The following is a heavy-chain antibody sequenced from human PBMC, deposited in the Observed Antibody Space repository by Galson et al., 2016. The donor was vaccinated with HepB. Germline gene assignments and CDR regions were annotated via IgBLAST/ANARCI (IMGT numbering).Heavy chain of an antibody. CDR2: IYPGDSDT. Sequence: QSGAEVKKPGESLKISCKGSGYSFTSYWIGWVRQMPGKGLEWMGIIYPGDSDTRYSPSFQGQVTISADKSISTAYLQWSSLKASDTAMYYCARHLYGGNSGAYYDDGLGDWGQGTTGTVAS. V-gene: IGHV5-51*01. CDR3: ARHLYGGNSGAYYDDGLGD. D-gene: IGHD4-23*01. CDR1: GYSFTSYW. J-gene: IGHJ6*02.